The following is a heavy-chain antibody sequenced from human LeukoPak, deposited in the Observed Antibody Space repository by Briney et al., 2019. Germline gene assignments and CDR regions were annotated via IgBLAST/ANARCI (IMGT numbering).Heavy chain of an antibody. Sequence: GGSLRLSCAVSGFIFSDYGFHWVRQAPGKGLEWVAVTRFDGSIKQYADSVKGRFTISRDNSKNTLYLQMNSLRAEDTAVYYCAKETGCSGYDYGDYWGQGTLVTVSS. CDR1: GFIFSDYG. V-gene: IGHV3-33*06. CDR2: TRFDGSIK. D-gene: IGHD5-12*01. CDR3: AKETGCSGYDYGDY. J-gene: IGHJ4*02.